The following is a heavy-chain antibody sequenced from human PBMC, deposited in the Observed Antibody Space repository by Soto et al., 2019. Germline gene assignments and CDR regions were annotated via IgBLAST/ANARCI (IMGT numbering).Heavy chain of an antibody. CDR3: ARASSSWYDDYYYGMDV. V-gene: IGHV3-33*01. J-gene: IGHJ6*02. CDR1: GFTFSSYG. Sequence: GGSLRLSCAASGFTFSSYGMHWVRQAPGKGLEWVAVIWYDGSNKYYADSVKGRFTISRDNSKNTLYLQMNSLRAEDTAVYYCARASSSWYDDYYYGMDVWGQGTTVTVSS. CDR2: IWYDGSNK. D-gene: IGHD6-13*01.